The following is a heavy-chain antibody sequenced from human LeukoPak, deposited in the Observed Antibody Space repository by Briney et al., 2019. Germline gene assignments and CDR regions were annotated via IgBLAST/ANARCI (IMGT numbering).Heavy chain of an antibody. V-gene: IGHV3-48*01. D-gene: IGHD3-16*02. CDR2: ISSSSSTI. CDR3: ARDDYDYVWGSYRFDAFDI. J-gene: IGHJ3*02. Sequence: PGGSLRLSCAASGFTFSSYSMNWVRQAPGKGLEWVSYISSSSSTIYYADSVKGRFTISRDNAKNSLYLQMNSLRAVDTAVYYCARDDYDYVWGSYRFDAFDIWGQGTMVTVSS. CDR1: GFTFSSYS.